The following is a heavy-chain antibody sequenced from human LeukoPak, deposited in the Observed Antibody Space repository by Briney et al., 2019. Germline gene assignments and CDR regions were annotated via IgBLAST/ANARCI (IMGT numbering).Heavy chain of an antibody. CDR1: GLTFSSYP. Sequence: PGGSLRLSCAASGLTFSSYPMHWVRQAPGKGLEWVAVISYDGSEKHYADPVKGRFTISRDNSKNTLYLQMSSLRAEDTAMYYCAREGNSGYYPYWGQGILVTVSP. J-gene: IGHJ4*02. CDR3: AREGNSGYYPY. V-gene: IGHV3-30-3*01. D-gene: IGHD3-22*01. CDR2: ISYDGSEK.